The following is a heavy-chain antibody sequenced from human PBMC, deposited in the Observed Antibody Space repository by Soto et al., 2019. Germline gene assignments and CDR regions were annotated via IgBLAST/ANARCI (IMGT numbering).Heavy chain of an antibody. J-gene: IGHJ6*02. CDR1: GYTFTRYG. D-gene: IGHD2-2*01. Sequence: QLQLVQSGAEVKKPGASVKVSCKASGYTFTRYGISWVRQAPGQGLEWMGWISGYNGDTKYAQILQGRVTMTTDTSTSTANMELRSLRSDDTAIYYCARQVVPTAIEYYYGMDVWGQGTPVTVSS. CDR3: ARQVVPTAIEYYYGMDV. V-gene: IGHV1-18*01. CDR2: ISGYNGDT.